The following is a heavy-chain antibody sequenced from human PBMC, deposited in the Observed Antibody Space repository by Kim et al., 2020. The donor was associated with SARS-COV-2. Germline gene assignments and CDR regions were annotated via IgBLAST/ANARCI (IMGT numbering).Heavy chain of an antibody. Sequence: SETLSLTCAVYGGSFSGYYWSWIRQPPGKGLEWIGEINHSGSTNYNPSLKSRVTISVDTSKNQFSLKLSSVTAADTAVYYCARTLRYSGYDYNYWGQGTL. CDR3: ARTLRYSGYDYNY. V-gene: IGHV4-34*01. J-gene: IGHJ4*02. CDR2: INHSGST. CDR1: GGSFSGYY. D-gene: IGHD5-12*01.